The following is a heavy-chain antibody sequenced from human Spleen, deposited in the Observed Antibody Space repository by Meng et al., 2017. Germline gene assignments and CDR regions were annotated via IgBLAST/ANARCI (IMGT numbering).Heavy chain of an antibody. CDR3: ARGSAGDYYFDS. J-gene: IGHJ4*02. D-gene: IGHD4-17*01. Sequence: SETLSLTCTVSGGSISSYYWSWIRQPAGKRLEWIGRTYVGGSTDYNPSLRSRATVSVDTSKNQISLRLASVTAADTAVYFCARGSAGDYYFDSWGQGTVVTVSS. V-gene: IGHV4-4*07. CDR1: GGSISSYY. CDR2: TYVGGST.